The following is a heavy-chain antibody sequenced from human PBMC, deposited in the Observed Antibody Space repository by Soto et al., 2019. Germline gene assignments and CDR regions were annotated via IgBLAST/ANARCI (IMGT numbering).Heavy chain of an antibody. V-gene: IGHV1-69*13. CDR2: IIPIFGTA. D-gene: IGHD3-22*01. J-gene: IGHJ6*02. CDR3: ARGGGSGYYNPSYYYYGMDV. Sequence: SVKVSCKASGGTFSSYAISWVRQAPGQGLEWMGGIIPIFGTANYAQKFQGRVTITADESTSTAYMELSSLRSEDTAVYYCARGGGSGYYNPSYYYYGMDVWGQGTTVTVSS. CDR1: GGTFSSYA.